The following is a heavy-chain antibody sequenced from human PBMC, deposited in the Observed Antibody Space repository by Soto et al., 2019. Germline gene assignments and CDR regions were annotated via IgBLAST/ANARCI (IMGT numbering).Heavy chain of an antibody. Sequence: QITLKESGPTLVKPTQTLTLTCTFSGFSLSTSGVGVGWIRQPPGKALEWLALIYWDDDKRYSPSLKSRLTITKDTSKNQLVLTMTTMDPVDTPPYHRAHIPATAMDWYFYLWGRGTLVTVSS. CDR1: GFSLSTSGVG. D-gene: IGHD5-18*01. J-gene: IGHJ2*01. CDR3: AHIPATAMDWYFYL. V-gene: IGHV2-5*02. CDR2: IYWDDDK.